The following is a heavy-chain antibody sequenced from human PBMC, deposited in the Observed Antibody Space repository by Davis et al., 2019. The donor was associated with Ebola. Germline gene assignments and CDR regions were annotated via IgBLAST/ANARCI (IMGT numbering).Heavy chain of an antibody. V-gene: IGHV4-4*02. Sequence: SETLSLTCAVSGGSISSSNWWSWVRQPPGKGLEWIGYIYYSGSTNYNPSLKSRVTISVDTSKNLFSLELSSVIAADTAVYYCARRGGDAFDIWGQGTMVTVSS. D-gene: IGHD1-26*01. CDR2: IYYSGST. J-gene: IGHJ3*02. CDR3: ARRGGDAFDI. CDR1: GGSISSSNW.